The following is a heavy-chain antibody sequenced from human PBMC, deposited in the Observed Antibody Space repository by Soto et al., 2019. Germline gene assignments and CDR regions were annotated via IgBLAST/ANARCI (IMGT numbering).Heavy chain of an antibody. V-gene: IGHV3-23*01. J-gene: IGHJ5*02. D-gene: IGHD2-21*01. CDR2: ISGGGDST. CDR3: SKWDCYGDQ. CDR1: GFTFSTNS. Sequence: EVQLLESGGGLVQPGGSLRLSCAASGFTFSTNSMTWVRQAPGKGLEWVCGISGGGDSTHYADSVKGRFTISRDNSKNMVYLQMNSLTADDTAVYCCSKWDCYGDQWGQGTLVTVSS.